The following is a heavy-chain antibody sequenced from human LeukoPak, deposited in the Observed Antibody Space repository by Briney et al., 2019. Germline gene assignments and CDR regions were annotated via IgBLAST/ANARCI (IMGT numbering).Heavy chain of an antibody. D-gene: IGHD1-26*01. CDR3: AKDLGDSGPTPDSDY. J-gene: IGHJ4*02. CDR1: GFSFSSYA. V-gene: IGHV3-30*02. Sequence: GGSLRLSCAASGFSFSSYAMHWVRQAPGKGLEWVAFIRYDGRNKYYADSVKGRFTISRDNSKNTLYLQMNSLRAEDTSVFYCAKDLGDSGPTPDSDYWGQGTLVTVSS. CDR2: IRYDGRNK.